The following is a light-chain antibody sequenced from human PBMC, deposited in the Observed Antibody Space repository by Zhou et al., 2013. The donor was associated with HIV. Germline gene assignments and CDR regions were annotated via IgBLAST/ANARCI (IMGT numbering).Light chain of an antibody. V-gene: IGKV3-11*01. CDR1: QSISNF. J-gene: IGKJ2*01. CDR2: AAS. CDR3: QQRSDWPPAYI. Sequence: EIVLTQSPATLSLSPGERATLSCRASQSISNFLAWYQQRPGQTPRLLIYAASNRATGIPARFSGTGSGTDFTLTISSLEPEDFAVYYCQQRSDWPPAYIFGQGTKLEI.